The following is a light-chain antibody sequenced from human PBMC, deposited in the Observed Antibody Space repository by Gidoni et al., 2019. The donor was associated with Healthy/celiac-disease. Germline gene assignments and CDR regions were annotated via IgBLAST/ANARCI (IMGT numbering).Light chain of an antibody. Sequence: EIVLTQSPATLSLSPGERATLSCRASQSVSSYLAWYQQKPGQAPRLLIYDASNRATGIPARFSGSGSGTDFTLTISSLEPEDFAVYYCQQRSNWQETFGPGTKVDIK. J-gene: IGKJ3*01. CDR2: DAS. V-gene: IGKV3-11*01. CDR1: QSVSSY. CDR3: QQRSNWQET.